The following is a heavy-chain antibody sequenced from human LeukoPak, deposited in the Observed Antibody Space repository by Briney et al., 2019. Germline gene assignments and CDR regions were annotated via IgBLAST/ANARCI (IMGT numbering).Heavy chain of an antibody. D-gene: IGHD3-22*01. CDR1: GGSISSGGYY. CDR2: IYYSGST. V-gene: IGHV4-31*03. J-gene: IGHJ4*02. CDR3: ARRYYDSSGYSHFGY. Sequence: TLSLTCTVSGGSISSGGYYWSWIRQHPGKGLEWIGYIYYSGSTYYNPSLKSRVTISVDTSKNQFSLKLSSVTAADTAVYYCARRYYDSSGYSHFGYWGQGTLVTVSS.